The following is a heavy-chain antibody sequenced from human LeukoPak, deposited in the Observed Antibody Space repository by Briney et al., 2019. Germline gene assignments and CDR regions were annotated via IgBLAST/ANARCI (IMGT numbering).Heavy chain of an antibody. CDR1: GFTFSDYS. V-gene: IGHV3-21*01. Sequence: GGSLRLSCPASGFTFSDYSMSWVRQAPGKGLEWVSSISSSSDYIYYADSVKGRFTISRDNARHSLYLQMNCLRAEDTAVYYCARSRSVSNYKGMDVWGQGTTVTVSS. CDR3: ARSRSVSNYKGMDV. CDR2: ISSSSDYI. D-gene: IGHD5/OR15-5a*01. J-gene: IGHJ6*02.